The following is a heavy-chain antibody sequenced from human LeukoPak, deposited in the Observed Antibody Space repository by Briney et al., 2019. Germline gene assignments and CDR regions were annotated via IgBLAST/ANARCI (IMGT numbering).Heavy chain of an antibody. CDR2: ISPSSGGT. CDR1: GYSFTAYY. Sequence: ASVRVSCKASGYSFTAYYIHWVRQAPGQGLEWMGWISPSSGGTNYAQKFQGRVIMTRDTSITTAYMELSRLTSDDTAVYYCARRPRECSGNTCYYAFWGQGTLVTVSS. D-gene: IGHD2-2*01. CDR3: ARRPRECSGNTCYYAF. J-gene: IGHJ4*02. V-gene: IGHV1-2*02.